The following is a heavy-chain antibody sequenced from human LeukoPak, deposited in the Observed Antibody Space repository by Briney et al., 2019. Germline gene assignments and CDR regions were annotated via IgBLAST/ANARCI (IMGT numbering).Heavy chain of an antibody. Sequence: LSQTLSLTCTISGDSVSSNSVAWNWVRQSPSRGLEWLGRTCYRSNWYNDYAESVKSRITINPDTSKNQFSLQLNSVTPEDTAVYYCASGGYGSGSYYVYWGQGTLVTVSS. V-gene: IGHV6-1*01. D-gene: IGHD3-10*01. CDR2: TCYRSNWYN. CDR3: ASGGYGSGSYYVY. J-gene: IGHJ4*02. CDR1: GDSVSSNSVA.